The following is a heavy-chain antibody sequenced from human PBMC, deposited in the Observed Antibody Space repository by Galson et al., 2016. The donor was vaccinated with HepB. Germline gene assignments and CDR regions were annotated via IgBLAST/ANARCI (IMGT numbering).Heavy chain of an antibody. D-gene: IGHD2-2*01. J-gene: IGHJ6*04. CDR3: AKGQTSTRYGMDV. V-gene: IGHV3-9*01. Sequence: SLRLSCAGSGFTFKDYAMHWVRQAPGKGLEWVSGIGWNSGNIGYADSVKGRFTVSRDNDKKSLYLQMDSLRAEDTALYYCAKGQTSTRYGMDVWGKGTTVTVSS. CDR2: IGWNSGNI. CDR1: GFTFKDYA.